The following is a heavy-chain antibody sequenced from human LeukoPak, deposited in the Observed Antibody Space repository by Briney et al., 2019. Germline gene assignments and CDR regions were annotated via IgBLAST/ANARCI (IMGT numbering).Heavy chain of an antibody. CDR2: ISYDGSNK. D-gene: IGHD2-15*01. J-gene: IGHJ4*02. CDR3: VKDGQAAY. CDR1: GFTFSSYA. Sequence: GGSLRLSCAASGFTFSSYAMHWVRQAPGKGLEWVAVISYDGSNKYYADSVKGRFTISRDNSKNTLYLQMNSLRADDTAVYYCVKDGQAAYWGQGTLVTVSS. V-gene: IGHV3-30-3*01.